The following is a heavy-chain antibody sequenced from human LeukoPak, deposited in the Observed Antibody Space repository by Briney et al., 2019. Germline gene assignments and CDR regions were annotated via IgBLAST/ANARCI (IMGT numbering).Heavy chain of an antibody. V-gene: IGHV4-59*11. Sequence: SETLSLTCTVSGGSMTTHHWNWIRQTPGKGLEWIGYVFDSGRTKENPSLKSRVTLSADTSKNQLSLRLSSVTAADTAVYYCTTIKRGYIFGYFDFWGQGILVTVSS. CDR3: TTIKRGYIFGYFDF. J-gene: IGHJ4*02. CDR1: GGSMTTHH. CDR2: VFDSGRT. D-gene: IGHD5-18*01.